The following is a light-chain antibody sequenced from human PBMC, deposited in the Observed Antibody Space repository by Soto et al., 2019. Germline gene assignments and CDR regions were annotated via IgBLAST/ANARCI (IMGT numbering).Light chain of an antibody. J-gene: IGKJ1*01. V-gene: IGKV3-20*01. Sequence: EIVLTQSPGTLSLSPGERATLSCGASQTVSSSYLAWYQQKPGQAPRLLIYGASIRATGIPDRFSGGGSGTDFTLTISRLEPEDIAKYYCQQFDSSPWTFGQGTKVEI. CDR1: QTVSSSY. CDR3: QQFDSSPWT. CDR2: GAS.